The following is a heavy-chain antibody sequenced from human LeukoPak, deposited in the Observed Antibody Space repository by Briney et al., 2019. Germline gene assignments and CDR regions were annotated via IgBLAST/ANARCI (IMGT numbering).Heavy chain of an antibody. J-gene: IGHJ4*02. V-gene: IGHV3-30*02. CDR1: GFTFSSYG. CDR2: IRYDGSNK. Sequence: GGSLRLSCAASGFTFSSYGMHWVRQAPGKGLEWVAFIRYDGSNKYYADSVKGRFTISRDNSKNTLYLQMNSLRAEDTAVYYCARDAYCGGDCYLPRSDFGYWGQGTLVTVSS. D-gene: IGHD2-21*01. CDR3: ARDAYCGGDCYLPRSDFGY.